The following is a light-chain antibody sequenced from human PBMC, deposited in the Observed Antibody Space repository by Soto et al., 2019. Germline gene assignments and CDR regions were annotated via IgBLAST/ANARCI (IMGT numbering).Light chain of an antibody. CDR2: DAS. V-gene: IGKV1-5*01. CDR1: EDISTW. Sequence: DIQMTQSPSSVSASVGDRVTITCRSSEDISTWLAWYQQKPGKAPKLLIYDASSLESGVPSRFSGSGSETEFTLTISSLLPDDFATYYCQQYNRYWTFGQGTTVDIK. CDR3: QQYNRYWT. J-gene: IGKJ1*01.